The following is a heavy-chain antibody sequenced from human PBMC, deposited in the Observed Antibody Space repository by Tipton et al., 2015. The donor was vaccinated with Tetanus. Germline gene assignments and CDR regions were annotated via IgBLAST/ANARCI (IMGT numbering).Heavy chain of an antibody. J-gene: IGHJ4*02. D-gene: IGHD5-18*01. CDR1: GYTFTGYY. CDR2: INPNSGGT. V-gene: IGHV1-2*06. Sequence: QVQLVQSGAEVKKPGASVKVSCKASGYTFTGYYMHWVRQAPGQGLEWMGRINPNSGGTNYAQKFQGRVTMTRDTSISTAYMELSRLRSDDTAVYYCARGYTARLKGGYYFDYWGQGTLVTVSS. CDR3: ARGYTARLKGGYYFDY.